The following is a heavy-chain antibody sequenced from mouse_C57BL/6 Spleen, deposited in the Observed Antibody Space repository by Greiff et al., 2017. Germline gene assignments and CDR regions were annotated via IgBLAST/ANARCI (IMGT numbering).Heavy chain of an antibody. CDR3: ARIWLLPPYAMDY. CDR1: GYTFTGYW. CDR2: ILPGSGST. Sequence: QVQLKQSGAELMKPGASVKLSCKATGYTFTGYWIEWVKQRPGHGLEWIGEILPGSGSTNYNEKFKGKATFTADTSSNTAYMKLSSLTTEDSAIYYWARIWLLPPYAMDYWGQGASVTVSS. D-gene: IGHD2-3*01. J-gene: IGHJ4*01. V-gene: IGHV1-9*01.